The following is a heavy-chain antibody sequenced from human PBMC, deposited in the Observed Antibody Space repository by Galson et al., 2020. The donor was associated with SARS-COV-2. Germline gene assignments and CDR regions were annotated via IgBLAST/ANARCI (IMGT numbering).Heavy chain of an antibody. CDR3: AKYCLAASGYCLDY. J-gene: IGHJ4*02. CDR1: GLTFTSHA. Sequence: GGSLRLSCAASGLTFTSHAMRWVRQAPGRGLEWVSSISSSGRSTYYGDSVKGRFTVSRDNSKNTLYLQMNSLRTEDTAVYYCAKYCLAASGYCLDYWGQGPLATGSS. V-gene: IGHV3-23*01. D-gene: IGHD6-13*01. CDR2: ISSSGRST.